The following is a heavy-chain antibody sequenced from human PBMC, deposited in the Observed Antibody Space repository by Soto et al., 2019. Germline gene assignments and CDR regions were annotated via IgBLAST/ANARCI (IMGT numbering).Heavy chain of an antibody. V-gene: IGHV1-18*01. D-gene: IGHD3-10*01. J-gene: IGHJ4*02. CDR2: ISAYNGNT. CDR1: GYTFTSYG. Sequence: ASVKVSGKASGYTFTSYGISWVRQAPGQGLEWMGWISAYNGNTNYAQKLQGRVTMTTDTSTSTAYMELRSLRSDDTAVYYCARDRAFRSPSDYWGQGTLVTVSS. CDR3: ARDRAFRSPSDY.